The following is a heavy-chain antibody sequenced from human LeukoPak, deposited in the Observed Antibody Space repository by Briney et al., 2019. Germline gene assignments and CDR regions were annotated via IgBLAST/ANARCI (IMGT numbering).Heavy chain of an antibody. V-gene: IGHV3-23*01. D-gene: IGHD3-16*01. CDR3: AKGYYDYVWGSYYFDY. CDR2: ISGSGGTT. Sequence: GGSLRLSCAASRFTFSSYAMSWVRQAPGKGLEWVSGISGSGGTTFSADSVRGRFTISRDNSKNTLYLQMNRLRAEDTAVYYCAKGYYDYVWGSYYFDYWGQGTLVTVSS. CDR1: RFTFSSYA. J-gene: IGHJ4*02.